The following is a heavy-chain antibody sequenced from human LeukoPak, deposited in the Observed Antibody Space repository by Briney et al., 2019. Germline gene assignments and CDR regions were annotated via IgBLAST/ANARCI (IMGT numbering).Heavy chain of an antibody. CDR1: GGSTGSDY. D-gene: IGHD6-13*01. CDR2: INHSGST. V-gene: IGHV4-34*01. Sequence: SETLSLTCSVSGGSTGSDYWSWIRQPPGKGLEWIGEINHSGSTNYNPSLKSRVTISVDTSKNQFSLKLSSVTAADTAVYYCARLRFYSSPFGYWGQGTLVTASS. J-gene: IGHJ4*02. CDR3: ARLRFYSSPFGY.